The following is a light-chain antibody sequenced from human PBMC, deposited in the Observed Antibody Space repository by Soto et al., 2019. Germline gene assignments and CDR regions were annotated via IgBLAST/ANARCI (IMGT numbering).Light chain of an antibody. CDR2: GAS. CDR3: QQYSSLWT. CDR1: QSVSNNY. V-gene: IGKV3-20*01. Sequence: EIVMTQSPGPLSLSPGERATLACRTSQSVSNNYLAWYQQKPGQAPRLLIYGASSRATGIPDRFSGSGSGTDFTLSISRLEPEDFAVYYCQQYSSLWTFGQGTKVDIK. J-gene: IGKJ1*01.